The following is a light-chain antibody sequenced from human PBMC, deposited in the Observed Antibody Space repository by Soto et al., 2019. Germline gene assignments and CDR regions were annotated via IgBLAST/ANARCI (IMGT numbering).Light chain of an antibody. J-gene: IGLJ7*01. CDR2: ANN. Sequence: QPVLTQPPSVSGAPGQRVTISCTGRSSNIGAGYDVHWFRQLPGAAPKLLIYANNHRPSGVPDRISGSKSDTSASLAITGLQAEDEADYYCQSYDRALSAWVFGGGTQLTVL. V-gene: IGLV1-40*01. CDR3: QSYDRALSAWV. CDR1: SSNIGAGYD.